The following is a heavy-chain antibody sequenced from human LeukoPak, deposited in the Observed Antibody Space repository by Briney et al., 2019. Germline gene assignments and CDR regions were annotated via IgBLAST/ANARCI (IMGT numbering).Heavy chain of an antibody. J-gene: IGHJ6*03. D-gene: IGHD6-13*01. CDR1: GVSISSGGYY. CDR3: ARGYSSSWYPMDV. Sequence: SGTLSLTCTVSGVSISSGGYYWSWIRQHPGQGLEWIGYIYYSGSTYYNPSLKSRVTISVDTSKNQFSLKLSSVTAADTAVYYCARGYSSSWYPMDVWGKGTTVTVSS. CDR2: IYYSGST. V-gene: IGHV4-31*03.